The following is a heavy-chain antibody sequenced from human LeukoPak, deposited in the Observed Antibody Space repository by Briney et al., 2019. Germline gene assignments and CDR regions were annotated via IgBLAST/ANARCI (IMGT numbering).Heavy chain of an antibody. CDR2: INAYNGNT. D-gene: IGHD3-22*01. V-gene: IGHV1-18*01. CDR3: ARISDYYDSSGRRFYYFDF. J-gene: IGHJ4*02. Sequence: ASVKVSCKASGYTLYTYGISWVRQAPGQGLEWMGWINAYNGNTNYAQKLQDRVTVTTDTSTSTAYMELRSLRSDDTAVYYCARISDYYDSSGRRFYYFDFWAREPWSPSPQ. CDR1: GYTLYTYG.